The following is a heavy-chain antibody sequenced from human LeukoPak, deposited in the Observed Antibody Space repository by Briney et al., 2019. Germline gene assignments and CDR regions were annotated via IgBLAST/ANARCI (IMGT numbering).Heavy chain of an antibody. D-gene: IGHD5-24*01. CDR3: ARRYMATSAEDFDY. Sequence: PSGGSLRLSCAASGFTFSSYDMTWVRQAPGRGLEWVSSIRPSGDNTYYGDSVKGRFTISRDHAKNSLYLQMNSLRAGDAAIYYCARRYMATSAEDFDYWGQGTLVTVSS. CDR1: GFTFSSYD. J-gene: IGHJ4*02. V-gene: IGHV3-23*01. CDR2: IRPSGDNT.